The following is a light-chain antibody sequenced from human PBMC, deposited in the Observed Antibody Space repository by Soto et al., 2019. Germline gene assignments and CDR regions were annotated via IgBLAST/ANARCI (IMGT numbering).Light chain of an antibody. CDR2: GPS. CDR3: QHRYRLPPT. Sequence: DIALTQSPSFLSASVGDRVLITCRASQSISRYLNWYHQRPGKAPKLLIHGPSSSQRGAPSRFTGRCSGTKFTLPFSSLQPEDFATYLGQHRYRLPPTFRGGSNVES. J-gene: IGKJ4*01. CDR1: QSISRY. V-gene: IGKV1-39*01.